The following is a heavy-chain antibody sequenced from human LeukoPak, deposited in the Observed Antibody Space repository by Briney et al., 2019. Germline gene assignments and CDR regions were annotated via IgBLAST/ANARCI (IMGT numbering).Heavy chain of an antibody. CDR3: AKALRGFWGPDAFDI. D-gene: IGHD7-27*01. CDR1: GFTFSSYA. V-gene: IGHV3-23*01. Sequence: PGGSLRLSCAASGFTFSSYAMSWVRQAPGKGLEWVSSISGNGGTTYYAEPVKGRFTISRDTSKNNLYLQMNSLRAEDTALYYCAKALRGFWGPDAFDIWGQGTMVTVSS. CDR2: ISGNGGTT. J-gene: IGHJ3*02.